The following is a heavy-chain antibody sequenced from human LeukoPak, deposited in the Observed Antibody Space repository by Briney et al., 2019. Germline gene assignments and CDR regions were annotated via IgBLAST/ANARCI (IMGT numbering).Heavy chain of an antibody. J-gene: IGHJ6*03. CDR1: GFTFSSYG. Sequence: GGSLGLSCAASGFTFSSYGMHWVRQAPGKGLEWVAFIRYDGSNKYYADSVKGRFTISRDNSKNTLYLQMNSLRAEDTAVYYCAKDPSSTYYYYMDVWGKGTTVTISS. V-gene: IGHV3-30*02. CDR3: AKDPSSTYYYYMDV. CDR2: IRYDGSNK. D-gene: IGHD2-2*01.